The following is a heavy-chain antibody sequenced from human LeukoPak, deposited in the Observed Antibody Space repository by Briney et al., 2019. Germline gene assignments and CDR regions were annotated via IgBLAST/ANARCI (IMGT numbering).Heavy chain of an antibody. CDR2: IKQDGSEK. CDR1: GFTFSSYW. CDR3: ARDRGRYCSSTSCYTPLGY. J-gene: IGHJ4*02. Sequence: GGSLRLSCAASGFTFSSYWMSWVRQAPGKGLEWVANIKQDGSEKYYVDSVKGRFTISRDNAKNSLYLQMNSLRAEDTAVYYCARDRGRYCSSTSCYTPLGYWGQGTLVTVSS. V-gene: IGHV3-7*01. D-gene: IGHD2-2*02.